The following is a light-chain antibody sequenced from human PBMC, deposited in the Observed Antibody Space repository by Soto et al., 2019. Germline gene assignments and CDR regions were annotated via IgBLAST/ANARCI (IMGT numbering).Light chain of an antibody. CDR2: GAS. CDR1: QSVSSSY. J-gene: IGKJ5*01. CDR3: QQYGSSPPET. Sequence: ENVFTQSPGTLSLYPGERATLSCRAIQSVSSSYLAWYQQKPGQAPRLLIYGASSRATGIPDRFSGSGSGTDFTLTISRLEPEDFAVYYCQQYGSSPPETFGQGTRLEIK. V-gene: IGKV3-20*01.